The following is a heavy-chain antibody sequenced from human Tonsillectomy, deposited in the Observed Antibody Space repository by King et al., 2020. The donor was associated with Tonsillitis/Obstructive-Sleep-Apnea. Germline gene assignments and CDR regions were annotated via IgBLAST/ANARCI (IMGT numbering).Heavy chain of an antibody. D-gene: IGHD5-12*01. J-gene: IGHJ4*02. CDR3: VRGGIVATWQGYYSDS. CDR2: IWSDGNNK. CDR1: GFTFSTYG. Sequence: VQMVESGGGVVQPGRSLRLSCATSGFTFSTYGMHWVRQAPGKGLEWVALIWSDGNNKFYADSVKGRFTISRDNSQNTLYLQMNSLRDEDTAVYYCVRGGIVATWQGYYSDSWGQGTFLTVSS. V-gene: IGHV3-33*01.